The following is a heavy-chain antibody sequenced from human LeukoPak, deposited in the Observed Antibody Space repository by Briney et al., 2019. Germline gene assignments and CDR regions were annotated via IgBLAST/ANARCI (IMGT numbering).Heavy chain of an antibody. CDR2: INHSGST. D-gene: IGHD5-18*01. Sequence: PSETLSLTCAVYGGSFSGYYWSWIRQPPGEGLEWIGEINHSGSTNYNPSLKSRVTISVDTSKNQFSLKLSSVTAADTAVYYCAREWVDTAMVYYFDYWGQGTLVTVSS. CDR3: AREWVDTAMVYYFDY. J-gene: IGHJ4*02. CDR1: GGSFSGYY. V-gene: IGHV4-34*01.